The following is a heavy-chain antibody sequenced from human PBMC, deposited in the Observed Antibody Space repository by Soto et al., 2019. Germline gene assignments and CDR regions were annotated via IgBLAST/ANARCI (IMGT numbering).Heavy chain of an antibody. D-gene: IGHD4-17*01. CDR3: ATHPPYGPLDH. Sequence: SETLSLTCTVSGGSISSGSNHWGWIRQPPGKGLEWIGNIYYSENTYYNPSLKSRVTISVDTSKNQFSLRLTSVTAADTAVYYCATHPPYGPLDHWGQGTLVTVSS. J-gene: IGHJ4*02. V-gene: IGHV4-39*01. CDR1: GGSISSGSNH. CDR2: IYYSENT.